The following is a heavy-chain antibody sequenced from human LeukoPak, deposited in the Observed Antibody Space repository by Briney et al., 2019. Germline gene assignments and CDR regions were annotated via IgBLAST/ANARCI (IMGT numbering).Heavy chain of an antibody. D-gene: IGHD4-11*01. Sequence: GTSLRLSCAASGFAFSRFPMHWVRQAPGKGLEWVSAISGSGGSTYYADSVKGRLTISRDNSKNTLYLQMNSLRAEDTAVYYCAKHYSNYYRGDNWFDPWGQGTLVTVSS. CDR1: GFAFSRFP. V-gene: IGHV3-23*01. CDR3: AKHYSNYYRGDNWFDP. J-gene: IGHJ5*02. CDR2: ISGSGGST.